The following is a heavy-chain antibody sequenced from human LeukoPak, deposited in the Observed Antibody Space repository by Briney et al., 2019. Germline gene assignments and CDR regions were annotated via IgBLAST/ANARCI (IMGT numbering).Heavy chain of an antibody. CDR2: ISSSSSYI. D-gene: IGHD2/OR15-2a*01. CDR3: ARDNDYFDAFDI. CDR1: GFTFSSYS. Sequence: VGSLRLSCAASGFTFSSYSMNWVRQAPGKRLEWVSSISSSSSYIYYADSVKGRFTISRDNAKNSLYLQMNSLRAEDTAVYYCARDNDYFDAFDIWGQGTMVTVSS. J-gene: IGHJ3*02. V-gene: IGHV3-21*01.